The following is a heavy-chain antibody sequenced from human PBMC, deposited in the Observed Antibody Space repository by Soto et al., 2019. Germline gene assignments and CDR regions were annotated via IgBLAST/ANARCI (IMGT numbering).Heavy chain of an antibody. D-gene: IGHD6-19*01. CDR1: GGTFSSYT. CDR3: ERKAVAGSGAWFAP. CDR2: IIPILGIA. Sequence: GASVKVSCKASGGTFSSYTISWVRQAPGQGLEWMGRIIPILGIANYAQKFQGRVTITADKSTSTAYWELSSLSCEDTAVFYCERKAVAGSGAWFAPGGQGTRVT. V-gene: IGHV1-69*02. J-gene: IGHJ5*02.